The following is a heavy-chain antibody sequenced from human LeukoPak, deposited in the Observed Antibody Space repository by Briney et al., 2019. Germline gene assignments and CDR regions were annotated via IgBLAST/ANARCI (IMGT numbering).Heavy chain of an antibody. CDR1: GYTFTDYY. V-gene: IGHV1-69-2*01. Sequence: ASVKVSCKVSGYTFTDYYTHWVQQAPGKGLEWMGLVDPEDGETIYEEKFQGRVTITADTSTDTAYMELSSLRSEDTAVYYCATTPYSGSYRPYYFDYWGQGTLVTVSS. CDR2: VDPEDGET. CDR3: ATTPYSGSYRPYYFDY. J-gene: IGHJ4*02. D-gene: IGHD1-26*01.